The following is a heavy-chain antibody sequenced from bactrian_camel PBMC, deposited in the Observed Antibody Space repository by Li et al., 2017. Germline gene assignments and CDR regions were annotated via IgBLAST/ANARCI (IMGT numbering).Heavy chain of an antibody. J-gene: IGHJ4*01. D-gene: IGHD2*01. V-gene: IGHV3S40*01. CDR1: GSTFSTMT. CDR3: ATDGDRDCSGGYCYTQWD. CDR2: INSGGRST. Sequence: VQLVESGGDSVQPGGSLRLSCVVSGSTFSTMTMGWVRQAPGKGLEWVSAINSGGRSTYYADSVKGRFTISRDSAKNTLYLQMNSLVTEDTAVYYCATDGDRDCSGGYCYTQWDWGQGTQVTVS.